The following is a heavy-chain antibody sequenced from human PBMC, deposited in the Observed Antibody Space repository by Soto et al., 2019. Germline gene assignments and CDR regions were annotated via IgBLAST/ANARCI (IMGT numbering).Heavy chain of an antibody. D-gene: IGHD6-19*01. CDR2: IYHSGST. CDR1: GGSISSSNW. J-gene: IGHJ6*02. CDR3: ARAAVAGAGYYYYGMDV. Sequence: SETLSLTCAVSGGSISSSNWWSWVRQPPGKGLEWIGEIYHSGSTNYNPSLKSRVTISVDKSKNQFSLKLSSVTAADTAVYYCARAAVAGAGYYYYGMDVWGQGTTVTVSS. V-gene: IGHV4-4*02.